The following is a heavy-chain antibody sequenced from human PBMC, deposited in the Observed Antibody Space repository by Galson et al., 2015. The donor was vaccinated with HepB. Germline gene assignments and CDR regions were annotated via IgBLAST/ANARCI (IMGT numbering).Heavy chain of an antibody. CDR2: ISSSSSYI. CDR3: ARGNSEAYYFDY. Sequence: SLRLSCAASGFTFSSYSMNWVRQAPGKGLEWVSSISSSSSYIYYADSVKGRFTISRDNAKNSLYLQMNSLRAEDTAVYYCARGNSEAYYFDYWGQGTLVTVSS. V-gene: IGHV3-21*01. CDR1: GFTFSSYS. D-gene: IGHD4-23*01. J-gene: IGHJ4*02.